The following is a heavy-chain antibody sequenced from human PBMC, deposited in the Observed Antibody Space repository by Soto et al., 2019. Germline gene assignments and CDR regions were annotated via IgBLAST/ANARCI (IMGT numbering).Heavy chain of an antibody. CDR1: GGTFSSYA. D-gene: IGHD3-3*01. V-gene: IGHV1-69*13. CDR2: IIPIFGTA. Sequence: SVKVSCKASGGTFSSYAISWVRQAPGQGLEWMGGIIPIFGTANYAQKFQGRVTITADESTSTAYMELSSLRSEDTAVYYCAIITIFGVVKDYYGMDVWGQGTTVTVSS. CDR3: AIITIFGVVKDYYGMDV. J-gene: IGHJ6*02.